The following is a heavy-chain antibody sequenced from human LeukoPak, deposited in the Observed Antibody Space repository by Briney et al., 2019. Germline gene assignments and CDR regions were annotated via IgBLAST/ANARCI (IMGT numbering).Heavy chain of an antibody. CDR1: GFTFSSYA. J-gene: IGHJ2*01. CDR2: ISGSGGST. Sequence: GGSLRLSCAAPGFTFSSYAMSWVRQAPGKGLEWVSAISGSGGSTYYADSVKGRFTISRDNSKNTLYVQMNSLRAEDTAIYYCAKKGYYDSSGYLTPYWYFDLWGRGTLVTVSS. D-gene: IGHD3-22*01. V-gene: IGHV3-23*01. CDR3: AKKGYYDSSGYLTPYWYFDL.